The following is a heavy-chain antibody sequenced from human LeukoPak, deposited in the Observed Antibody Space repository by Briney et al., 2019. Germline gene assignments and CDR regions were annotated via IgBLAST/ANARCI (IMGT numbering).Heavy chain of an antibody. D-gene: IGHD4-17*01. J-gene: IGHJ5*02. CDR2: ISSSGSPI. Sequence: GGSLRLSCAASGFTFSIYEMNWIRQAPGKGLEWVSYISSSGSPIYYAESVKGRFTISRDNAKNSLYLQMNSLRTEDTAVYYCARDPRLRLKRSGWFDPWGQGTLVTVSS. CDR3: ARDPRLRLKRSGWFDP. V-gene: IGHV3-48*03. CDR1: GFTFSIYE.